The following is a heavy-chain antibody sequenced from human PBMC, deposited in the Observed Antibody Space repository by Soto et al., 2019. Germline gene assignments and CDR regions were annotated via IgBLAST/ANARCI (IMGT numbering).Heavy chain of an antibody. V-gene: IGHV1-69*19. J-gene: IGHJ4*02. CDR1: GGTFNTSA. D-gene: IGHD3-10*01. CDR2: ISPMFGAA. CDR3: AREVQVHTPAFVY. Sequence: QVQLVQSGAEMKKPGSSVKVSCQSSGGTFNTSAMNWVRQAPGQGPEWMGDISPMFGAANYAPKFQGRVTITADESTGTSYMPLSSLTSEDTALYFCAREVQVHTPAFVYWGQGTLVTVSS.